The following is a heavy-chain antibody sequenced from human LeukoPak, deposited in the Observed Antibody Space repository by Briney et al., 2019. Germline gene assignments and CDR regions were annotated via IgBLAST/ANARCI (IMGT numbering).Heavy chain of an antibody. Sequence: SETLSLTCSVSDDSISIYYWSWIRQPPGKGLEWIGYIDHTGSTNYNPSLKSRVTISVDTSKNQFSLRLSSVTAADTAVYYCARVTGYMIEDYFDYWGQGTLVTVSS. CDR2: IDHTGST. D-gene: IGHD3-22*01. CDR1: DDSISIYY. J-gene: IGHJ4*02. CDR3: ARVTGYMIEDYFDY. V-gene: IGHV4-59*01.